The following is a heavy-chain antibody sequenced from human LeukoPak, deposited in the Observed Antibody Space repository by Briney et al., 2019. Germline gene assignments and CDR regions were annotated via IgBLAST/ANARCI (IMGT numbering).Heavy chain of an antibody. Sequence: PSETLSLTCTVSGGSISSGSYYWSWIRQPAGKGLEWIGRIYTSGSTYYNPSLKSRVTISVDTSKNQFSLKLSSVTAADTAVYYCARSVSYYYDSSARGVFDIWGQGTMVSVFS. CDR3: ARSVSYYYDSSARGVFDI. D-gene: IGHD3-22*01. V-gene: IGHV4-61*02. J-gene: IGHJ3*02. CDR1: GGSISSGSYY. CDR2: IYTSGST.